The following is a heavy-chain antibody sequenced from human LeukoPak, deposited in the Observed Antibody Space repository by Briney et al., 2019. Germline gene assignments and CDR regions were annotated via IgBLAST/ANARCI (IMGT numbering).Heavy chain of an antibody. Sequence: ASVTVSCKASGYTFTGYYMHWVRQARGQGLEWMGWMNPNSGFADYAQKFQGRLTMTRNTSINTAYMELSSLGSEDTAVYYCARGRPMIGWGQGTLVTVSS. CDR3: ARGRPMIG. V-gene: IGHV1-8*02. D-gene: IGHD3-22*01. J-gene: IGHJ4*02. CDR1: GYTFTGYY. CDR2: MNPNSGFA.